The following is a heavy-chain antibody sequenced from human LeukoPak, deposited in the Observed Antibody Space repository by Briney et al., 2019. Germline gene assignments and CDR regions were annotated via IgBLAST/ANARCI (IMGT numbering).Heavy chain of an antibody. J-gene: IGHJ4*02. D-gene: IGHD4-11*01. Sequence: ASVTVSCTASGYTFTSYYMHWVRQAPGQGLEWMGIINPSGGSTSYAQKFQGRVTMTRDTSTSTVYMELSSLRSEDTAVYYCARGQPNYRSFDYWGQGTLVTVSS. V-gene: IGHV1-46*01. CDR1: GYTFTSYY. CDR2: INPSGGST. CDR3: ARGQPNYRSFDY.